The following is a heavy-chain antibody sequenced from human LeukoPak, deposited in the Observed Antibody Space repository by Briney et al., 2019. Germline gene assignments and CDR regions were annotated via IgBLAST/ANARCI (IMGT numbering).Heavy chain of an antibody. D-gene: IGHD3-22*01. CDR3: AKDYYYDSSGYYLFDY. CDR2: ISGSGGST. CDR1: GFTFSSYG. V-gene: IGHV3-23*01. Sequence: GGTLRLSCAASGFTFSSYGMSWVRQAPGKGLEWVSAISGSGGSTYYADSVKGRLTISRDNSKNTLYLQMNSLRAEDTAVYYCAKDYYYDSSGYYLFDYWGQGTLVTVSS. J-gene: IGHJ4*02.